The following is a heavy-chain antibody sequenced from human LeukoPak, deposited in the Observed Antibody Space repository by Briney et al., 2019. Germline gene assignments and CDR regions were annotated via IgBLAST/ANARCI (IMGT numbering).Heavy chain of an antibody. CDR2: IYTSGTI. CDR3: ARDKYYYDSSASIRFDY. CDR1: GGSISSYY. D-gene: IGHD3-22*01. V-gene: IGHV4-4*07. J-gene: IGHJ4*02. Sequence: SETLSLTCTVSGGSISSYYWSWIRQPAGAALEWIGRIYTSGTITYNPSLKSRVTMSVDTSKNQFSLKLSSVTAADTAVYYCARDKYYYDSSASIRFDYWGQGTLVTVSS.